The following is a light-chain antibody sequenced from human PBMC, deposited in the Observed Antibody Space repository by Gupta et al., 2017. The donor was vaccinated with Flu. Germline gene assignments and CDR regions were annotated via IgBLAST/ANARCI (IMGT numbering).Light chain of an antibody. CDR1: QNIVDY. V-gene: IGKV1-39*01. CDR3: QQNYSPPWA. CDR2: GAS. J-gene: IGKJ1*01. Sequence: DLHMTQSPSSLSASVGDRVTITCRASQNIVDYLNWYQQKPGEAPKLLVYGASSLQGGVPPRFSGSRSGTTFTLTISSLESADYGTYYCQQNYSPPWAFGQGTRVDIK.